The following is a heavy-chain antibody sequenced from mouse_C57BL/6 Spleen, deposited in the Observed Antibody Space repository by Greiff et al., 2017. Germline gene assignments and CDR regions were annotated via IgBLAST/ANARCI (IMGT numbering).Heavy chain of an antibody. V-gene: IGHV1-26*01. J-gene: IGHJ4*01. CDR2: INPNNGGT. Sequence: EVQLQQSGPELVKPGASVKISCKASGYTFTDYYMNWVKQSHGQSLEWIGDINPNNGGTSYNQKFKGKATLTVDKSSSTAYMELRSLTSEDSAVXYCARPWGYAMDYWGQGTSVTVSS. CDR3: ARPWGYAMDY. CDR1: GYTFTDYY.